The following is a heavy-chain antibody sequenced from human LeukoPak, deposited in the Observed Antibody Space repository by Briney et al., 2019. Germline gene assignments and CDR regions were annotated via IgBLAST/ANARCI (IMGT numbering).Heavy chain of an antibody. CDR2: IYHSGRT. J-gene: IGHJ6*03. CDR1: GYSISNGYY. V-gene: IGHV4-38-2*02. Sequence: PSETLSLTCTVSGYSISNGYYWGWMRQPPGKGLEWIGSIYHSGRTHYNPSLKSRVIISVDTSKNYFSLKLYSVTAADTAVYYCARGGSTLHSAGGHDIELYYYYYMDVWGKGTTVTISS. CDR3: ARGGSTLHSAGGHDIELYYYYYMDV. D-gene: IGHD2-8*01.